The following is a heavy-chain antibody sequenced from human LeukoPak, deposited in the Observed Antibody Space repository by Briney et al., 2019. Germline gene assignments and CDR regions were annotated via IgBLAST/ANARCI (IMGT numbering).Heavy chain of an antibody. Sequence: SETLSLTCTVSGGSISSYYWSWIRQPPGKGLEWIGYIYYSGSTNYNPSLKSRVTISVDTSKNQFSLKLISVTAADTAVYYCAGGGPTAYYDFWSGYKGNWFDPWGQGTLVTVSS. CDR3: AGGGPTAYYDFWSGYKGNWFDP. J-gene: IGHJ5*02. CDR2: IYYSGST. CDR1: GGSISSYY. D-gene: IGHD3-3*01. V-gene: IGHV4-59*01.